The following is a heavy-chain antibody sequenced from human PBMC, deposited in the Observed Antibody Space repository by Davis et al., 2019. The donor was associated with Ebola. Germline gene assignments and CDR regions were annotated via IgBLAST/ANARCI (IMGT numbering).Heavy chain of an antibody. Sequence: GESLKISCAASGFSFSSYTMSWVRQAPGKGLEWVSAISGSGGSTYYADSVKGRFTISRDNSKNTLYLQMNSLRAEDTAVYYCAKDLQAGYFDWLFDYWGQGTLVTVSS. D-gene: IGHD3-9*01. CDR1: GFSFSSYT. CDR2: ISGSGGST. J-gene: IGHJ4*02. V-gene: IGHV3-23*01. CDR3: AKDLQAGYFDWLFDY.